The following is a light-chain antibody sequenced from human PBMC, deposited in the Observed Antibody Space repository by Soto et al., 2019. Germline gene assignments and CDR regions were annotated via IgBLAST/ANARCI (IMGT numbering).Light chain of an antibody. CDR2: GAS. V-gene: IGKV3-20*01. CDR3: QQYDSSPVT. J-gene: IGKJ1*01. Sequence: EIVLTQSPGTLSLSPGERATLSCRASQSVSSGFLAWYQQKPGQAPSLLIYGASSRATGIPDRFSGSGSGTDFTLTISRLEPEDFAVYDCQQYDSSPVTFGQGTKVEIK. CDR1: QSVSSGF.